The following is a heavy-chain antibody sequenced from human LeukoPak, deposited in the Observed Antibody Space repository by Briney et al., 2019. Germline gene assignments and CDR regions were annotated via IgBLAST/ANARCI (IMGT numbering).Heavy chain of an antibody. V-gene: IGHV1-69*13. CDR3: ARVKYSSSWYGAFDI. J-gene: IGHJ3*02. CDR2: IIPIFGTA. CDR1: GGTFSSYA. D-gene: IGHD6-13*01. Sequence: ASVKVSCKASGGTFSSYAISWVRQAPGQGLEWMGGIIPIFGTANYAQKFQGRVTITADESTSTAYMELSSLRSEDTAVYYCARVKYSSSWYGAFDIWGQGTMVTVSS.